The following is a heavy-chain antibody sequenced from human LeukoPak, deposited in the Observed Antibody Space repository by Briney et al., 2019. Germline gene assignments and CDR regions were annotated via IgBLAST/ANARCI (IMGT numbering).Heavy chain of an antibody. CDR2: ISSSGSTV. Sequence: GGSLRLSCAASGFTFSSYEMNWVRQAPGKGLEWVSYISSSGSTVYYADSVKGRFTISRDNAKNSLYLQMNSLRAEDTAVYYCARDLGGVAGLDYWGQGTLVTVSS. CDR3: ARDLGGVAGLDY. V-gene: IGHV3-48*03. D-gene: IGHD6-19*01. CDR1: GFTFSSYE. J-gene: IGHJ4*02.